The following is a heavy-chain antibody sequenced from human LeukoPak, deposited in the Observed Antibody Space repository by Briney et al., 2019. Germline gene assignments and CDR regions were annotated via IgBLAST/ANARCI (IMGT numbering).Heavy chain of an antibody. CDR1: GYTLTELS. J-gene: IGHJ3*02. CDR2: FDPEDGET. CDR3: AILSGYRDAFDI. V-gene: IGHV1-24*01. D-gene: IGHD2-15*01. Sequence: GASVKVSCKVSGYTLTELSMHWVRQAPGKGLEWMGGFDPEDGETIYAQKFQGRVTMTEDTSTDTAHMELSSLRSEDTAVYYCAILSGYRDAFDIWGQGTMVTVSS.